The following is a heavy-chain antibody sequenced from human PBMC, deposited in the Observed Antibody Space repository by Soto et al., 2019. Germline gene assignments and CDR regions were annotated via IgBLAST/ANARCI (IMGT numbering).Heavy chain of an antibody. CDR2: IYYSGST. Sequence: QVQLQESGPGLVKPSETLSLTCTVSGGSISSYYWSWIRQPPGKGLEWIGYIYYSGSTNYNPSLMSRVXXSXVXXKHQSSLKLRSVTAADTAVYYCARWRWLQADAFEIWGQGTMVTVSS. D-gene: IGHD5-12*01. CDR1: GGSISSYY. CDR3: ARWRWLQADAFEI. J-gene: IGHJ3*02. V-gene: IGHV4-59*01.